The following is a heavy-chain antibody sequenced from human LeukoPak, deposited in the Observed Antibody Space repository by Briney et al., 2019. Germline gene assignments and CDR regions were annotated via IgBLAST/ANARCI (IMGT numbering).Heavy chain of an antibody. J-gene: IGHJ4*02. V-gene: IGHV3-30*18. Sequence: SGGSLRLSCAASGFTFSSYGMHWVRQAPGKGLEWVAVISYDGSNKYYVDSVKGRFTISRDNSKTTLYLQMNSLRAEDTAVYYYAKDVAYYYGSGTYLKNWGQGTLVTVSS. CDR1: GFTFSSYG. CDR2: ISYDGSNK. CDR3: AKDVAYYYGSGTYLKN. D-gene: IGHD3-10*01.